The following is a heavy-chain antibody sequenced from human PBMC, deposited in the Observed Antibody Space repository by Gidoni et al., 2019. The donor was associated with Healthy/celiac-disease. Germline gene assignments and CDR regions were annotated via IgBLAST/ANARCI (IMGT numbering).Heavy chain of an antibody. CDR2: MSYDGSNE. CDR1: GFTFSSYP. D-gene: IGHD5-18*01. Sequence: QVQLVESGGGVVQPGRSLRLSCAASGFTFSSYPMHWVRQAPGKGLEWVAVMSYDGSNEYYADSVKGRFTISRDNSKSTLYLQMNSLRTEDTAVYYCARGKDTAMVPFDYWGQGTLVTVSS. V-gene: IGHV3-30*01. J-gene: IGHJ4*02. CDR3: ARGKDTAMVPFDY.